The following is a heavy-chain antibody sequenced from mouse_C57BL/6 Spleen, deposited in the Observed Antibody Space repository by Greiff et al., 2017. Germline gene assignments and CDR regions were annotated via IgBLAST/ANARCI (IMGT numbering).Heavy chain of an antibody. CDR3: AREEEDYYAMDY. J-gene: IGHJ4*01. CDR1: GYTFTSYG. CDR2: IYPRSGNT. Sequence: VKLQESGAELARPGASVKLSCKASGYTFTSYGISWVKQRTGQGLEWIGEIYPRSGNTYYNEKFKGKATLTADKSSSTAYMELRSLTSEDSAVYFCAREEEDYYAMDYWGQGTSVTVSS. V-gene: IGHV1-81*01.